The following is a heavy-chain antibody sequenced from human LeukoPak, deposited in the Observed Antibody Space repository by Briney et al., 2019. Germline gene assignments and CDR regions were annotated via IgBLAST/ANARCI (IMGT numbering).Heavy chain of an antibody. V-gene: IGHV3-7*01. J-gene: IGHJ3*02. CDR3: AKNRGRDYGEDAFDI. CDR1: GFTFSIYW. CDR2: IKQDGSEK. Sequence: GGSLRLSCAASGFTFSIYWMSWVRQAPGKGLEWVANIKQDGSEKNYVDSVKGRFTISRDNAKNSLYLQMNSLRAEDTAVFYCAKNRGRDYGEDAFDIWGQGTLVTVSS. D-gene: IGHD4-17*01.